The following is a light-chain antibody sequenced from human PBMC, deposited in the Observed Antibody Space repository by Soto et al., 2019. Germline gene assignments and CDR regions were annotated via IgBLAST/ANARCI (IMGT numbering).Light chain of an antibody. V-gene: IGLV1-44*01. CDR2: SNA. J-gene: IGLJ2*01. CDR1: TSNIGSNA. CDR3: AAWDDRLNGLI. Sequence: QLVLTQTPSASGTPGQRVIIFCSGSTSNIGSNAVSWYQKLPGTAPKLLIYSNAQRPSGVSDRFSGSRSGTSASLAISGLQSEDESDYFCAAWDDRLNGLIFGGGTQLTVL.